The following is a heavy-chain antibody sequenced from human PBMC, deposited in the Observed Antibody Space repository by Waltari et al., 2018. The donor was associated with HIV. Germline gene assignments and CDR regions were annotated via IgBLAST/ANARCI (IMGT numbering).Heavy chain of an antibody. Sequence: QVQLVQSGTEMKKPGASVKVSCKASGDSFINYAFTWVRQVPGQGLEWMGRISAYNGDVIYEHKLHGRVTMTTDSSTCTAYLELWSLKSDDTAVYYCARGASTLVDWCQLTLVTVS. CDR2: ISAYNGDV. CDR1: GDSFINYA. D-gene: IGHD2-2*01. CDR3: ARGASTLVD. V-gene: IGHV1-18*01. J-gene: IGHJ4*02.